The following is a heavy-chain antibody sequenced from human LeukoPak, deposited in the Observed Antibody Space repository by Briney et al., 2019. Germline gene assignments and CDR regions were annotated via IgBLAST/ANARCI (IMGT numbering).Heavy chain of an antibody. CDR3: ARVSMITFGGVIAHFDY. V-gene: IGHV4-59*01. D-gene: IGHD3-16*02. CDR1: GGSISSYY. Sequence: SETLSLTCTVSGGSISSYYWSWIRQPPGKGLEWIGCIYYSGSTNYNPSLKSRVTISVDTSKNQFSLKLSSVTAADTAVYYCARVSMITFGGVIAHFDYWGQGTLVTVSS. J-gene: IGHJ4*02. CDR2: IYYSGST.